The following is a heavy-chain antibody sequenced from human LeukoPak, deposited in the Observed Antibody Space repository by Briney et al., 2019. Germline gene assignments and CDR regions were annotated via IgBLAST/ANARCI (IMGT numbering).Heavy chain of an antibody. CDR1: GGSISSHY. J-gene: IGHJ3*02. V-gene: IGHV4-59*11. CDR3: ARGSMTTDAFDI. D-gene: IGHD1-14*01. Sequence: PSETLSLTCTVSGGSISSHYWSWIRQPPGKGLVWIGYIYYSGSTNYNPSLKSRVTISVDTSKNQFSLKLSSVTAADTAVYYCARGSMTTDAFDIWGQGTMVTVSS. CDR2: IYYSGST.